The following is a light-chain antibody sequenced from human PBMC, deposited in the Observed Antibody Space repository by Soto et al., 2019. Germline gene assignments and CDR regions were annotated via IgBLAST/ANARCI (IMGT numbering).Light chain of an antibody. V-gene: IGLV2-11*01. Sequence: QSALTQPRSVSGSPGQSVTISCTGTNSDVGAYNYVSWYQQHPGKAPKLVIYDVSKRPSGVPDRFSGSKSGNTASLTISGLQAEDEADYYCCSYAGSYTFVVFGGGTKLTVL. J-gene: IGLJ2*01. CDR1: NSDVGAYNY. CDR2: DVS. CDR3: CSYAGSYTFVV.